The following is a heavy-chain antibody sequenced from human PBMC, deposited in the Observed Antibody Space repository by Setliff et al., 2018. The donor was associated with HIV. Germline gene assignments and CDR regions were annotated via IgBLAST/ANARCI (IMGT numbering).Heavy chain of an antibody. CDR1: GFTFSTYW. CDR3: AKDRYYDSSGSPFDY. J-gene: IGHJ4*02. V-gene: IGHV3-7*01. CDR2: IKPDGREK. D-gene: IGHD3-22*01. Sequence: GGSLRLSCAASGFTFSTYWMNWVRQAPGKGLQWVANIKPDGREKNYADSVKGRFTISRDNSKNTLYLQMNSLRAEDTAVYYCAKDRYYDSSGSPFDYWGQGTLVTVSS.